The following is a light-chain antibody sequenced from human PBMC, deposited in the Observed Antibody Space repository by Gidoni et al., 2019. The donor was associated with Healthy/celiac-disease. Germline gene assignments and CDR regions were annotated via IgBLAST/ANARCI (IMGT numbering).Light chain of an antibody. J-gene: IGKJ1*01. Sequence: EIVLTKSPATLSWSPGERATLYCRASQSVSSYLAWYQQKPGQAPRLLIYDASNRATGIPARFSGSGSGTDFTLTISSLEPEEFAVYYCQQRSNWQTFGQGTKVEIK. V-gene: IGKV3-11*01. CDR3: QQRSNWQT. CDR1: QSVSSY. CDR2: DAS.